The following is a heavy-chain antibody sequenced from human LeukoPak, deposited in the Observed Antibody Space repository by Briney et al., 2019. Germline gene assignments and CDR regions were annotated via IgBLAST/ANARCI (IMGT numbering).Heavy chain of an antibody. J-gene: IGHJ4*02. CDR1: GFTFSSYA. CDR2: VSYDGSNK. D-gene: IGHD5-12*01. CDR3: ARGPSGYHNT. V-gene: IGHV3-30*04. Sequence: GGSLRLSCAASGFTFSSYAMHWVRQAPGKGLEWVAVVSYDGSNKYYADSVKGRFTISRDNSKNTLYLQMNSLRAEDTAVYYCARGPSGYHNTGGQGTLVTVSS.